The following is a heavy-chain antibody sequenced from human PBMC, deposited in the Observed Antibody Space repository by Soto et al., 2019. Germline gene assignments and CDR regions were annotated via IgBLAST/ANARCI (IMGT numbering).Heavy chain of an antibody. D-gene: IGHD3-16*02. CDR3: ARDLGELSFYHYFDY. CDR1: GFSFSSYA. Sequence: PGESLKISCAASGFSFSSYAMHWVRQAPGKGLEWVSVISYSRSNKYYADSVKGRFTISRDNAKNSLYLQMNSLRAEDTAVYYCARDLGELSFYHYFDYWGQGTLVTVSS. J-gene: IGHJ4*02. V-gene: IGHV3-30-3*01. CDR2: ISYSRSNK.